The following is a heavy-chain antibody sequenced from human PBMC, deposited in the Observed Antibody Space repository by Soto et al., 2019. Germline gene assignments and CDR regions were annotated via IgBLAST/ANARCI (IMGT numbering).Heavy chain of an antibody. J-gene: IGHJ4*02. CDR1: GFSLSTSGVG. Sequence: QITLKESGPTVVKPTQTLTLTCTFSGFSLSTSGVGVGWIRHTPGKALEWLAVIYWDDEKRYSPSLESRLTISKDTSKNQVVLTMTNMDPVDTATYFCAHRPPRITYDYWGPGTLVTVSS. V-gene: IGHV2-5*02. CDR2: IYWDDEK. CDR3: AHRPPRITYDY.